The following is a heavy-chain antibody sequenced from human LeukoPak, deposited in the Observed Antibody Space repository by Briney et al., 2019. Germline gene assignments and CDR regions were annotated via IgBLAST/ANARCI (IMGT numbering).Heavy chain of an antibody. Sequence: GGSLRLSCSASGFTFTTNAMTWVRQAPGKGLEWVSTIRGNGDRTHYADSVTGRFTISRDNSKNTLYLQMNSLRGEDSAIYYCAKGQELDDGVFDSWDQGTVVTVSS. CDR3: AKGQELDDGVFDS. D-gene: IGHD1-1*01. CDR1: GFTFTTNA. J-gene: IGHJ4*02. CDR2: IRGNGDRT. V-gene: IGHV3-23*01.